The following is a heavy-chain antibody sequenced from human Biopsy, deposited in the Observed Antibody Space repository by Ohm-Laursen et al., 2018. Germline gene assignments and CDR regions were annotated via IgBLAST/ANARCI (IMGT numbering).Heavy chain of an antibody. V-gene: IGHV1-46*01. J-gene: IGHJ6*02. CDR3: ARESPLRLGVCGAIRCFKEVFGMDV. Sequence: ASVKVSCKASGYNFGNYYINWVRKVPGQGLEWLGVINPFAEATMYAQKFQDRITMTRDTSTNTVYMDLTSLTSEDTAVYYCARESPLRLGVCGAIRCFKEVFGMDVWGQGTTVIVSS. CDR1: GYNFGNYY. CDR2: INPFAEAT. D-gene: IGHD2-21*01.